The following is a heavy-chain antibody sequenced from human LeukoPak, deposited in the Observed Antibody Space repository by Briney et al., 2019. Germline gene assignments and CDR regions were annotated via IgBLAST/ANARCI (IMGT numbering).Heavy chain of an antibody. CDR2: ISGSGART. Sequence: GGSLRLSCSVSGFTVDTSGIGSVRQPRGEGLEWVSGISGSGARTYYADSVKGRFTISRDNSKNTLFLQLNSLGVEDTATYYCAIPTCSGSGYCSTSDPFHTWGQGTMVTVSS. J-gene: IGHJ3*02. CDR1: GFTVDTSG. V-gene: IGHV3-23*01. CDR3: AIPTCSGSGYCSTSDPFHT. D-gene: IGHD2-2*03.